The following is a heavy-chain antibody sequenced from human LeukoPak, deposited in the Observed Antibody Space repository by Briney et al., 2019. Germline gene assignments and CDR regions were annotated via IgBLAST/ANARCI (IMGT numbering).Heavy chain of an antibody. CDR2: ISYDGSNK. Sequence: GGSLRLSCAVSGFTFSSYAMHWVRQAPGKGLEWVAVISYDGSNKYYADSVKGRFTISRDNSKNTLYLQMNSLRAEDTAVYYCARDRVGATDYFDYWGQGTLVTVSS. V-gene: IGHV3-30-3*01. J-gene: IGHJ4*02. CDR1: GFTFSSYA. D-gene: IGHD1-26*01. CDR3: ARDRVGATDYFDY.